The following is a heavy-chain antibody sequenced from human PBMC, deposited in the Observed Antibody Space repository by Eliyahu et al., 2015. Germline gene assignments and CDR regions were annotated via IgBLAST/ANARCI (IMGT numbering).Heavy chain of an antibody. V-gene: IGHV4-34*01. J-gene: IGHJ4*02. Sequence: QVQLQQWGAGLLKPWETLSLTCGVXGGTXGSXYWNLIRQAPGQGLEWIGDIRXXGGTKYNPSLESRVAISVDTSKNQFSLTLTSVTAADTAIYYCAREGPLSGKFDTWGQGTLVTVSS. CDR1: GGTXGSXY. D-gene: IGHD1-1*01. CDR3: AREGPLSGKFDT. CDR2: IRXXGGT.